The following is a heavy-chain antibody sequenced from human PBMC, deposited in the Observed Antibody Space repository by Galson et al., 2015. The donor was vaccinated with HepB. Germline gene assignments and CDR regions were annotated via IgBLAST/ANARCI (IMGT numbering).Heavy chain of an antibody. CDR2: TYYRSKWDS. CDR3: TRVAHLGRGMNV. D-gene: IGHD3-10*01. Sequence: CAISGDSVSRDTVGWNWIRQSPSRGLEWLGRTYYRSKWDSDYAIYVESRIIINADSSTNQFFLQLNSVTPEDTAVYYCTRVAHLGRGMNVWGQGTTVTV. CDR1: GDSVSRDTVG. J-gene: IGHJ6*02. V-gene: IGHV6-1*01.